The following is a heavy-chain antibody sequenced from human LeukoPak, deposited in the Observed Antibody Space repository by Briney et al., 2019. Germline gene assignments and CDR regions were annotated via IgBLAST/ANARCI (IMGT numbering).Heavy chain of an antibody. J-gene: IGHJ1*01. CDR2: IYPGDSDT. D-gene: IGHD3-22*01. CDR3: ARGRTYYYDSSGYYKH. V-gene: IGHV5-51*01. Sequence: GESLKISCKGSGYSFTSYWIGWVRQMPGKGLEWMGIIYPGDSDTRYSPSFQGQVTISADKSISTAYLQWSSLKASDTAMYYCARGRTYYYDSSGYYKHWGQGTLVTVPS. CDR1: GYSFTSYW.